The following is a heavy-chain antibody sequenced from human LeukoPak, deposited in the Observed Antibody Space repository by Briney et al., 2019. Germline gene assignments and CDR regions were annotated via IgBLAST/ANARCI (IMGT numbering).Heavy chain of an antibody. Sequence: ASVKVSCKASGYTLTSYGISWVRQAPGQGVEWMGWISAYNGNTNYAQKLQGRVTMTTDTSTSTAYMELRSLRSDDTAVYYCASRGGYSGSSPLDYWGQGTLVTVSS. CDR3: ASRGGYSGSSPLDY. CDR2: ISAYNGNT. V-gene: IGHV1-18*01. CDR1: GYTLTSYG. D-gene: IGHD6-6*01. J-gene: IGHJ4*02.